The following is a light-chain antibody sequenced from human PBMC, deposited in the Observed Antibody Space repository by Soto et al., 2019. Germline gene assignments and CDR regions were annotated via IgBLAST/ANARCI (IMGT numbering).Light chain of an antibody. CDR3: QQGYTSAIT. J-gene: IGKJ5*01. V-gene: IGKV1-39*01. CDR1: QNIGKH. Sequence: DIQMTQPPSSLSASVVDTVTIACRASQNIGKHLNWYQQKPGEAPKFLIYASSSLQSGVPSRFSGSGSGTDFTLTINSLLPEDFATYYCQQGYTSAITFGQGTRLEIK. CDR2: ASS.